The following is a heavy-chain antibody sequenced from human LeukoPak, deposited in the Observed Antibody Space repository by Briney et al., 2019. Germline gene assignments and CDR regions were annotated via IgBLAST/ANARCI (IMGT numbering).Heavy chain of an antibody. CDR1: GFTFSSYN. Sequence: GGSLRLSCAASGFTFSSYNMNWVRQAPGKGLEWVANIKQDGSEKYYVDSVKGRFTISRDNAKNSLYLQMNSLRAEDTAVYYCARSTGPFDYWGQGTLVTVSS. J-gene: IGHJ4*02. D-gene: IGHD2-8*02. CDR2: IKQDGSEK. V-gene: IGHV3-7*01. CDR3: ARSTGPFDY.